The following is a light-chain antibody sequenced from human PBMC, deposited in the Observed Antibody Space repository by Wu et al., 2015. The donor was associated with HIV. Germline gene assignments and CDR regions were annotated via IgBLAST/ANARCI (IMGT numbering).Light chain of an antibody. J-gene: IGKJ4*01. CDR2: GIS. CDR1: QSVRDD. Sequence: EIVMTQSPATLSVSPGERVTLSCRASQSVRDDLAWYQQKPGQAPRLLIYGISTRAAGIPARFSDSRSGTEFTLTISSIQPEDFAVYFCQQYNRWPLTFGGGTKVEIK. CDR3: QQYNRWPLT. V-gene: IGKV3-15*01.